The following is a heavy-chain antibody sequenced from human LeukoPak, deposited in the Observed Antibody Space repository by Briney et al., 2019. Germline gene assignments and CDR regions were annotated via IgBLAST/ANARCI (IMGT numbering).Heavy chain of an antibody. Sequence: SETLSLTCIVSGDSISNYYWSWIRQPAGKGLEWIGRIYTSGSTNYNPSLKSRVTMSVDTSKNQFSLKLTSVTAADTAVYYCAREAAAGTFYFDDGGQRTLVTVSS. CDR2: IYTSGST. CDR3: AREAAAGTFYFDD. D-gene: IGHD6-13*01. V-gene: IGHV4-4*07. CDR1: GDSISNYY. J-gene: IGHJ4*02.